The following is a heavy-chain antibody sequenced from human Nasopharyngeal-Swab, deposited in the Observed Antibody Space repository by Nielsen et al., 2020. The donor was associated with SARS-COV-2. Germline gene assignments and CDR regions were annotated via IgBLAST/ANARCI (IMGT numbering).Heavy chain of an antibody. CDR1: GGSISSYY. Sequence: GSLRLYCTVSGGSISSYYWSWIRKPPGKGLEWIGYIYYSGSTNYNPSLKSRVTISVDTSKNQFSLKLSSVTAADTAVYYCARFTGLYYYYGMDVWGQGTTVTVSS. CDR2: IYYSGST. J-gene: IGHJ6*02. CDR3: ARFTGLYYYYGMDV. V-gene: IGHV4-59*01. D-gene: IGHD1-1*01.